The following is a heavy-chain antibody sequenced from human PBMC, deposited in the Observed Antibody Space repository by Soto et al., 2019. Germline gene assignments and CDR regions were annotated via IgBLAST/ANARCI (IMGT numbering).Heavy chain of an antibody. Sequence: SETLSLTCTVSGGYISGYYWSWIRQTPGKGLEWIGYIYYSGSTNYNPSLKSRVTISVDTSKNQFSLKLSSVTAADTAVYYCAREGIAAAGRTEYYYYGMDVWGQGTTVTVSS. J-gene: IGHJ6*02. V-gene: IGHV4-59*12. D-gene: IGHD6-13*01. CDR2: IYYSGST. CDR1: GGYISGYY. CDR3: AREGIAAAGRTEYYYYGMDV.